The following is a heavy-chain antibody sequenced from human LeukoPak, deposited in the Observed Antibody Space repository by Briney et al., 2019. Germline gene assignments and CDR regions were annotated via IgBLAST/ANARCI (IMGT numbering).Heavy chain of an antibody. Sequence: SQTLSLTCAVSGGSISSGGYSWSWIRQPPGKGLEWIGYIYHSGSTYYNPSLKSRVTISVDTSKNQFSLKLSSVTAADTAVYYCARDLDRLYYFDYWGQGTLVTVSS. CDR1: GGSISSGGYS. V-gene: IGHV4-30-2*05. D-gene: IGHD1-1*01. J-gene: IGHJ4*02. CDR3: ARDLDRLYYFDY. CDR2: IYHSGST.